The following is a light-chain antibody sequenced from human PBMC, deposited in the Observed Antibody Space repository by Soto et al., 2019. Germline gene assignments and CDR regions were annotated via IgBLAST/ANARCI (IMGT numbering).Light chain of an antibody. CDR3: QQYGSSPLIT. Sequence: EIVLTQSPGTLSLSPGERATLSCRVSQSVSSNYLAWYQQKPGQAPRLLIYGASSRATGVPDRFSGSGSGTDFTLTISRLEPADFAVYYCQQYGSSPLITFGQGTRLEIK. V-gene: IGKV3-20*01. J-gene: IGKJ5*01. CDR1: QSVSSNY. CDR2: GAS.